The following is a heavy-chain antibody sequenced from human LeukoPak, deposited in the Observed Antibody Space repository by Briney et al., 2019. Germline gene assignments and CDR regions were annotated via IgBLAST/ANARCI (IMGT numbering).Heavy chain of an antibody. Sequence: GGSLRLSCAGSGFTFSSYWMSWVRQAPGKGLEWVANIKQDGSEKYYVDSVKGRFTISRDNAKNSLYLQMNSLRAEDTAVYYCAKDLTTVTSQGDYWGQGTLVTVSS. CDR3: AKDLTTVTSQGDY. CDR1: GFTFSSYW. J-gene: IGHJ4*02. D-gene: IGHD4-17*01. CDR2: IKQDGSEK. V-gene: IGHV3-7*01.